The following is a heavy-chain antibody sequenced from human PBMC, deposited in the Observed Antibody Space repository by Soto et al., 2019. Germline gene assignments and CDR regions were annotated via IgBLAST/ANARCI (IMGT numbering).Heavy chain of an antibody. CDR2: IYYSGST. D-gene: IGHD5-18*01. CDR3: AREVGHSYGFPRGVDYGMDV. V-gene: IGHV4-61*08. J-gene: IGHJ6*02. Sequence: PSETQSLSCIASGGSGSSGGCSGSWIQQPPGKGLQWIGYIYYSGSTNYNPSLKSRVTISVDTSKNQFSLKLSSVTAADTAVYYCAREVGHSYGFPRGVDYGMDVWGQGTTVTVSS. CDR1: GGSGSSGGCS.